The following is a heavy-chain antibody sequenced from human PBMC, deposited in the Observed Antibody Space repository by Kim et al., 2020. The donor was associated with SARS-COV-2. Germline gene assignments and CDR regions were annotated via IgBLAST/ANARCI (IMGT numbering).Heavy chain of an antibody. CDR1: GGSFSGYY. V-gene: IGHV4-34*01. J-gene: IGHJ3*02. CDR2: INHSGST. Sequence: SETLSLTCAVYGGSFSGYYWSWIRQPPGKGLEWIGEINHSGSTNYNPSLKSRVTISVDTSKNQFSLKLSSVTAADTAVYYCARGILIAARPLDAFDIWGQGTMVTVSS. CDR3: ARGILIAARPLDAFDI. D-gene: IGHD6-13*01.